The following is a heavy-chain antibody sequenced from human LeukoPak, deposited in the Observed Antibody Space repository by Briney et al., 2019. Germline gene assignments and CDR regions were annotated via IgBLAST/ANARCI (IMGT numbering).Heavy chain of an antibody. J-gene: IGHJ4*02. CDR2: ISSFSGTI. Sequence: PGGSLRLSCAASGFTFSIYSMNWVRQAPGKGLEWVPYISSFSGTINYADSVKGRFTISRDNAKNSLYLQMNSLRAEDTAVYYCARDQGGVGYWGQGTLVTVSS. CDR1: GFTFSIYS. D-gene: IGHD3-16*01. CDR3: ARDQGGVGY. V-gene: IGHV3-48*01.